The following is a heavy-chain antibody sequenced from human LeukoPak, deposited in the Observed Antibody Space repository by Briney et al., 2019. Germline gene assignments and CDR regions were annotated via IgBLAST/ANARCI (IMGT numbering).Heavy chain of an antibody. D-gene: IGHD3-9*01. CDR1: GFIFSNYA. J-gene: IGHJ4*02. Sequence: AGGSLRLSCAASGFIFSNYAMSWVRQAPGKGLEWVSAIVGRGSSTYYADSVKGRFTISRDNSKTTLYLQLNRLRAEDTAVYYCAKWGDDDILTGYYDSDYWGQGTLVTVSS. CDR2: IVGRGSST. V-gene: IGHV3-23*01. CDR3: AKWGDDDILTGYYDSDY.